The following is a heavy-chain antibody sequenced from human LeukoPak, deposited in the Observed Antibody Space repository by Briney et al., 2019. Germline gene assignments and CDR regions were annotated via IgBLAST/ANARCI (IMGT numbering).Heavy chain of an antibody. Sequence: SETLSLTCTVSGGSISSYYWSWIRQPPGKGLEWIGYIYYSGSTNHNPSLKSRVTISVDTSKNQFSLKVMSVTAADTAVYYCVRGHGGYWGQGTLVTVSS. J-gene: IGHJ4*02. V-gene: IGHV4-59*01. CDR2: IYYSGST. CDR1: GGSISSYY. CDR3: VRGHGGY.